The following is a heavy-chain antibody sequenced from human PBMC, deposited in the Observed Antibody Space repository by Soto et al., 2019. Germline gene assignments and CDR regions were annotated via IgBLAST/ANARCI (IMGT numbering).Heavy chain of an antibody. D-gene: IGHD4-17*01. J-gene: IGHJ4*02. CDR3: ARTLYGDNVYY. V-gene: IGHV1-8*01. CDR2: MNPNSGNT. Sequence: QVQLVQSGAEVKKPGASVKVSCKASGYTFTSYDINWVRQATGQGLEWMGWMNPNSGNTGYAQKFQGRVTMTTKPSISTAYMELSSLRSKDTAGYYCARTLYGDNVYYSAQGPLVTVSS. CDR1: GYTFTSYD.